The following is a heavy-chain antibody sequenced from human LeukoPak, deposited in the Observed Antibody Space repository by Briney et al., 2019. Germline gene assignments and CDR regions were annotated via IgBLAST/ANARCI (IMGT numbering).Heavy chain of an antibody. CDR3: ARGPHERSGYPDD. V-gene: IGHV1-69*04. Sequence: SVKVSCKTSGGSFRSPAISWVRQAPGQGLEWIGRIIPTLGMEHHTQKFQGRVTITADKSTSTAYMELSSLRSDDTAVYYCARGPHERSGYPDDWGQGTLVIVSS. J-gene: IGHJ4*02. CDR2: IIPTLGME. D-gene: IGHD3-22*01. CDR1: GGSFRSPA.